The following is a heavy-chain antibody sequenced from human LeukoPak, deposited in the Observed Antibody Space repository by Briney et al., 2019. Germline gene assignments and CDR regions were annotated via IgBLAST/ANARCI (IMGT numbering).Heavy chain of an antibody. D-gene: IGHD2-2*02. CDR3: ARTRSQAISAQYFDY. J-gene: IGHJ4*02. Sequence: SEILSLTCTVSGGSISGYYWSWIRQPPGKGLEWIGFISYSGSTDYNPSLKSRVTISVDTSKSQFSLNLTSVTAADTAVYYCARTRSQAISAQYFDYWGQGTLVTVSS. CDR1: GGSISGYY. CDR2: ISYSGST. V-gene: IGHV4-59*08.